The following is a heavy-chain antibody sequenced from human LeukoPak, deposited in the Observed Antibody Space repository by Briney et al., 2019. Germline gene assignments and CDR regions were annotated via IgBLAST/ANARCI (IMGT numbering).Heavy chain of an antibody. CDR3: ARVYTDSTSCHFDY. Sequence: GRSLRLSCAASGFTFDDYAMHWVRQAPGKGLEGVSGISWNSGSIGYADSVTGRFTISRDNAKNSLYLQMTSLRAEDTAVYYCARVYTDSTSCHFDYWGQGTLVTVSS. V-gene: IGHV3-9*01. CDR1: GFTFDDYA. CDR2: ISWNSGSI. D-gene: IGHD2-2*01. J-gene: IGHJ4*02.